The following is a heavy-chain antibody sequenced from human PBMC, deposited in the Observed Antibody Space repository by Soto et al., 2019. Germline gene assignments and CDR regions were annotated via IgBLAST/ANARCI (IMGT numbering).Heavy chain of an antibody. CDR2: IYYSGST. J-gene: IGHJ5*02. CDR3: ARGEAVPAAPDTYNWFDP. V-gene: IGHV4-30-4*01. CDR1: GGSISSGDYY. D-gene: IGHD2-2*01. Sequence: QVQLQESGPGLVKPSQTLSLTCTVSGGSISSGDYYWSWIRQPPGKGLEWIGYIYYSGSTYYNPSLKSRVTISVDTSKNQFSLKLSSVTAADTAVYYCARGEAVPAAPDTYNWFDPWGQGTLVTVSP.